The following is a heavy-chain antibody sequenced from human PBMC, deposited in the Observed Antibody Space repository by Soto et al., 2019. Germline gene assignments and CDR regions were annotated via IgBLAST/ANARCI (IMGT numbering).Heavy chain of an antibody. CDR3: ARARSAAGTGWFDP. D-gene: IGHD6-13*01. CDR1: GYTFTSND. CDR2: MNPNSGNT. Sequence: QVQLVQSGAEVKKPGASVKVSCKASGYTFTSNDINWVRQATGQGLEWMGWMNPNSGNTGYAQKLQGRVTMTRNTSISTAYMELSSLRSEDTAVYYCARARSAAGTGWFDPWGQGTLVTVSS. J-gene: IGHJ5*02. V-gene: IGHV1-8*01.